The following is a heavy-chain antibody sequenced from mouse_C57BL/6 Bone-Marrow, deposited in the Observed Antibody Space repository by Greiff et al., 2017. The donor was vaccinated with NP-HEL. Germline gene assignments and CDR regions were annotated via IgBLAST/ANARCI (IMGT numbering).Heavy chain of an antibody. V-gene: IGHV1-55*01. CDR3: ARVDGYTGYFDY. CDR1: GYTFTSYW. J-gene: IGHJ2*01. CDR2: IYPGGGST. D-gene: IGHD2-3*01. Sequence: QVQLQQPGAELVKPGASVKMSCKASGYTFTSYWITWVKQRPGQGLEWIGDIYPGGGSTNYIEKFKGKATLTVDTSSSTAYMQLSSLTSEDSAVYYCARVDGYTGYFDYWGQGTTLTVSS.